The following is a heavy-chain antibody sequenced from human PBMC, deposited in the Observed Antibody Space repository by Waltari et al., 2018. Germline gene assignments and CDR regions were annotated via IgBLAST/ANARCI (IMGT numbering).Heavy chain of an antibody. J-gene: IGHJ4*02. Sequence: QVQLVESGGGVVQPGRSLRLSCAASGFTFSSYGMHWVRQAPGKGLEWVAVISYDGSNKYDADSMKGRFTISRDNSKNTLYLQMNSLRAEDTAVYYCAKDSGYDYWGQGTLVTVSS. CDR1: GFTFSSYG. V-gene: IGHV3-30*18. CDR2: ISYDGSNK. D-gene: IGHD5-12*01. CDR3: AKDSGYDY.